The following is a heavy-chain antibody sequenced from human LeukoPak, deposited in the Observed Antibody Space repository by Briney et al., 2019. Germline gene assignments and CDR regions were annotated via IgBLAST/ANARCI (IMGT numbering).Heavy chain of an antibody. CDR2: IYTSGST. Sequence: SETLSLTCTVSGGSISSYYWSWIRQPAGKGLEWIGRIYTSGSTNYNPSLKSRVTMSVDTSKNQFSLKLSSVTAADTAVYYCARVYYSSSYDYWYFDLWGRGTLVTVSS. J-gene: IGHJ2*01. CDR3: ARVYYSSSYDYWYFDL. D-gene: IGHD6-13*01. CDR1: GGSISSYY. V-gene: IGHV4-4*07.